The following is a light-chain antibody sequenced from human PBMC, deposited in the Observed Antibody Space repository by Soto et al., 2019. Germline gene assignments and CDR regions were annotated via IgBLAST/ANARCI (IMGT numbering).Light chain of an antibody. J-gene: IGKJ1*01. Sequence: IVVTQAPVTLFLPAGERATLSCRASQSVSSSSLAWYQQNPGQAPRLLIYEASSRATGIPDRFSGSGSGTDFTLAIRRLEPEDFAVYYCHQFGYSPRTFGQGTKVDI. CDR2: EAS. CDR3: HQFGYSPRT. CDR1: QSVSSSS. V-gene: IGKV3-20*01.